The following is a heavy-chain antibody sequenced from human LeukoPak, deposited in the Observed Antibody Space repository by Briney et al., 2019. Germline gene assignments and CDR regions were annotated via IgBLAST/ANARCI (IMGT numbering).Heavy chain of an antibody. D-gene: IGHD2-2*01. V-gene: IGHV4-59*01. CDR3: ARKSTSWYAPFDS. CDR2: IYYSGST. J-gene: IGHJ4*02. Sequence: KPSETLSLTCTVSGGSISSYYWSWIRQPPGKGLEWIGYIYYSGSTNYNPSLRGRVTISVDTSKNHFSLRLSSVTAADTAAYYCARKSTSWYAPFDSWRQGTLVTVSS. CDR1: GGSISSYY.